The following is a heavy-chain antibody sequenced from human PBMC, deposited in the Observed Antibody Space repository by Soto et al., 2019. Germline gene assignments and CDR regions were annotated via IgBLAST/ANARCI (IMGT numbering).Heavy chain of an antibody. CDR1: GGSISSYY. V-gene: IGHV4-59*01. Sequence: PSETMSLTCTVSGGSISSYYWSWIRQLPGKGQEWIGYISYSGSTNYHPSLKSRATISVDTSNTQCSLRLGSVTAADTAVYYCVSETGFDSYYYCMDVWGQGTTVTVSS. CDR2: ISYSGST. D-gene: IGHD3-9*01. CDR3: VSETGFDSYYYCMDV. J-gene: IGHJ6*02.